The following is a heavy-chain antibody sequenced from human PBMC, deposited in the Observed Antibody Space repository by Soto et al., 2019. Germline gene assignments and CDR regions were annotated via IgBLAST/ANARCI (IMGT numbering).Heavy chain of an antibody. CDR1: GFSLYSYV. V-gene: IGHV3-23*01. D-gene: IGHD2-2*01. Sequence: HAGSLSLSCAASGFSLYSYVVGGVRQAKGKGLEWVSAISGSGGSTYYADSVKGRFTISKDESKTTVFLEMTDLRSDDTATYYCARAVSTTCQPHSCHYYGLDVWGLGTMVTVSS. J-gene: IGHJ6*02. CDR2: ISGSGGST. CDR3: ARAVSTTCQPHSCHYYGLDV.